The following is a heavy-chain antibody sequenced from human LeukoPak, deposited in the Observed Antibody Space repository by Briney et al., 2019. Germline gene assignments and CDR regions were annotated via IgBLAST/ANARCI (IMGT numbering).Heavy chain of an antibody. CDR1: GGSISSYY. CDR2: IFYTGST. CDR3: ARGTSMVRGVRDDAFDI. J-gene: IGHJ3*02. V-gene: IGHV4-59*12. D-gene: IGHD3-10*01. Sequence: KSSETLSLTCTVSGGSISSYYWSWIRQPPGKGLEWIGYIFYTGSTNYNPSLKSRVTISVDTSKNQFSLKLSSVTAADTAVYYCARGTSMVRGVRDDAFDIRGQGTMVTVSS.